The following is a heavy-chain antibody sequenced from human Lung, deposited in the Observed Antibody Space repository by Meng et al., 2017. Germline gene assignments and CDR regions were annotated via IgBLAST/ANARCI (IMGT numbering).Heavy chain of an antibody. CDR3: ARDEDISAAGKLFGDY. CDR2: INPKSGDT. D-gene: IGHD6-13*01. CDR1: GYTFPDYW. Sequence: QGQLVQPGAEVKKPGASVKVSCKASGYTFPDYWLHWVRRAPGQGLEWMGRINPKSGDTHYAQRFQGRVTMTGDTSISTAYMELSGLRSDDTAMYYCARDEDISAAGKLFGDYWGQGTLVTV. J-gene: IGHJ4*02. V-gene: IGHV1-2*06.